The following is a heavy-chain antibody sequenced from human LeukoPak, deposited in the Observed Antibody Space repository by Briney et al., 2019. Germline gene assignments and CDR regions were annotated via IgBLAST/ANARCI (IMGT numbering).Heavy chain of an antibody. CDR2: IIPIFGTA. V-gene: IGHV1-69*05. CDR3: ARSKKYQLLRHSYSSSSPGTEYYYMDV. D-gene: IGHD6-6*01. Sequence: ASVKVSCKASGGTFSSYAISWVRQAPGQGLEWMGGIIPIFGTANYAQKFQGRVTITTDESTSTAYMELSSLRSEDTAVYYCARSKKYQLLRHSYSSSSPGTEYYYMDVWGKGTTVTVSS. CDR1: GGTFSSYA. J-gene: IGHJ6*03.